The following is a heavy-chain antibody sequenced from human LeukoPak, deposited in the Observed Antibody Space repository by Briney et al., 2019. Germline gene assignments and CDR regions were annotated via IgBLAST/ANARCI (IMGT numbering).Heavy chain of an antibody. V-gene: IGHV3-64D*09. D-gene: IGHD3-16*01. J-gene: IGHJ4*02. Sequence: PGGSLRLSCAGSGFTFRSYAMSWVRQAPGKGLEYVSAISSNGGTTYYADSVEGRFTISRDNSKNTVDLQMSSLRDEDTAVYYCVKDSWGFHYWGQGTLVIVSS. CDR2: ISSNGGTT. CDR1: GFTFRSYA. CDR3: VKDSWGFHY.